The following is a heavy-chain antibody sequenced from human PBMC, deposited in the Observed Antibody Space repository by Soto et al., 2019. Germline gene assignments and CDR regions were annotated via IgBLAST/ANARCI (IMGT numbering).Heavy chain of an antibody. D-gene: IGHD5-18*01. Sequence: VQLVQAGAEVKKPGSSVKVSCKASGGTFSNYALSWVRQAPGQGLEWMGGIIPICGTSNYAQKFQGRVTITADESTNTAYMELSSLRSEDTAVYYCARARGYSYGDQYFDYWGQGTLVTVSS. V-gene: IGHV1-69*01. CDR3: ARARGYSYGDQYFDY. CDR2: IIPICGTS. CDR1: GGTFSNYA. J-gene: IGHJ4*02.